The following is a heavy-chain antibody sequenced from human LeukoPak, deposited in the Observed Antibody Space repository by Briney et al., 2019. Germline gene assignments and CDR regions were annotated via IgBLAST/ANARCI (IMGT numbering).Heavy chain of an antibody. V-gene: IGHV5-51*01. CDR1: GYSFSSHW. D-gene: IGHD2-15*01. CDR3: ARLGLGRFCSGGSCYASEADY. CDR2: IYPGDSDT. Sequence: GESLKISCKGSGYSFSSHWIGWVRQMPGKGLERMGLIYPGDSDTRYSPSFQGQVTISADKSISTAYLQWGSLRASDTALYYCARLGLGRFCSGGSCYASEADYWGQGTLVTVSS. J-gene: IGHJ4*02.